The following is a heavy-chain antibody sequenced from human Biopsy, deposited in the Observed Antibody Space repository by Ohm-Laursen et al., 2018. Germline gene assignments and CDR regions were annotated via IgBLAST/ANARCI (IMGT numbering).Heavy chain of an antibody. J-gene: IGHJ6*02. CDR1: GYTFIDHY. D-gene: IGHD3-3*01. CDR2: VNPNNGDK. Sequence: AASVKVSCKASGYTFIDHYIHWVRQAPGQGLEWMGWVNPNNGDKKFAPDFQGRLTMTRDKSISTAYMELIRLRSDDTAVYYCARGPLGPLLEWLLFQTSIDVWGQGTTVTVSS. V-gene: IGHV1-2*07. CDR3: ARGPLGPLLEWLLFQTSIDV.